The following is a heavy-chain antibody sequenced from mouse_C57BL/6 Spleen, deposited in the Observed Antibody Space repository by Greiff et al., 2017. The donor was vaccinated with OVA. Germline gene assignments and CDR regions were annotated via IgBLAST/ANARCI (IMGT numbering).Heavy chain of an antibody. D-gene: IGHD1-1*01. J-gene: IGHJ2*01. Sequence: QVQLQQPGAELVKPGASVKMSCKASGYTFTSYWITWVKQRPGQGLEWIGDIYPGSGSTNYNEKFKSKATLTVDTSSSTAYMQLSSLTSEDSAVYDGARKGSPTVVATRDFDYWGQGTTLTVSS. CDR3: ARKGSPTVVATRDFDY. CDR2: IYPGSGST. V-gene: IGHV1-55*01. CDR1: GYTFTSYW.